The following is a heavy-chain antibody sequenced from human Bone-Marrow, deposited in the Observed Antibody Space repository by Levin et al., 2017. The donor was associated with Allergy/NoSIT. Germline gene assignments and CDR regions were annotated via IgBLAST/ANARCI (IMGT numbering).Heavy chain of an antibody. CDR2: INQDGSVK. D-gene: IGHD4-23*01. CDR3: ARDGYYGGNSFDY. CDR1: GFTFRASW. J-gene: IGHJ4*02. V-gene: IGHV3-7*01. Sequence: SCAASGFTFRASWMSWVRQAPGKGLAWVANINQDGSVKYSVDSVKGRFTISRDNAENSLFLQMNSLRVEDTAVYYCARDGYYGGNSFDYWGQGTLVTVSS.